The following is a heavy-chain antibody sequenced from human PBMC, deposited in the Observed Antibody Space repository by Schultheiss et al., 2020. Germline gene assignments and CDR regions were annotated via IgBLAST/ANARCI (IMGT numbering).Heavy chain of an antibody. CDR2: INHSGST. V-gene: IGHV4-34*01. J-gene: IGHJ4*02. D-gene: IGHD3-22*01. CDR1: GGSFSGYY. Sequence: SETLSLTCAVYGGSFSGYYWGWIRQPPGKGLEWIGEINHSGSTNYNPSLKSRVTISVDKSKNQFSLKLSSVTAADTAVYYCASDDSSGPYFDYWGQGTLVTVSS. CDR3: ASDDSSGPYFDY.